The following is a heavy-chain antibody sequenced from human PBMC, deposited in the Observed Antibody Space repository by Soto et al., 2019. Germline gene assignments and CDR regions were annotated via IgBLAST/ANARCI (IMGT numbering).Heavy chain of an antibody. D-gene: IGHD3-10*01. CDR2: INHSGST. Sequence: SETLSLTCAVYGGSFSGYYWSWIRQPPGKGLEWIGEINHSGSTNYNPSLKSRVTISVDTSKNQFSLKLSSVTAADTAVYYCARGYSTAPFHYYGSVSYPKYGRNWFDPWGQGTLVTVSS. CDR3: ARGYSTAPFHYYGSVSYPKYGRNWFDP. CDR1: GGSFSGYY. J-gene: IGHJ5*02. V-gene: IGHV4-34*01.